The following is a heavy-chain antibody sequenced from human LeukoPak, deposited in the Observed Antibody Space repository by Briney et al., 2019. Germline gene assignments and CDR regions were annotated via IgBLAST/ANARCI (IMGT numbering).Heavy chain of an antibody. D-gene: IGHD5-18*01. V-gene: IGHV4-59*01. J-gene: IGHJ4*02. CDR1: GGSISSYY. CDR2: IYYSGST. CDR3: ARALFLGQLWLFDY. Sequence: SETLSLTCTVSGGSISSYYWSWIRQPPGKGLEWIGYIYYSGSTNYNPSLKSRVTISVDTSKNQFSLKLSSVTTADTAVHYCARALFLGQLWLFDYWGQGTLVTVSS.